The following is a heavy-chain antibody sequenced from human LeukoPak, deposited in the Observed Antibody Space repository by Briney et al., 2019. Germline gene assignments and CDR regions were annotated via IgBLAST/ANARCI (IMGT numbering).Heavy chain of an antibody. CDR1: GFTFSSYG. J-gene: IGHJ4*02. D-gene: IGHD3-22*01. V-gene: IGHV3-30*02. CDR2: IRYDGSNK. Sequence: GGSLRLSCAASGFTFSSYGMHWVRQAPGKGLEWVAFIRYDGSNKYYADSVKGRFTISRDNSKNTLYLQMNSLRAEDTAVYYCAKDRAWNYYDSCGPFDYWGQGTLVTVSS. CDR3: AKDRAWNYYDSCGPFDY.